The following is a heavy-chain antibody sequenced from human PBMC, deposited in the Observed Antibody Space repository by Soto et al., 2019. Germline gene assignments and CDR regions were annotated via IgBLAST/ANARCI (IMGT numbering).Heavy chain of an antibody. D-gene: IGHD3-3*02. V-gene: IGHV1-69*13. CDR2: IIPIFGTA. Sequence: ASVKVSCKASGGTFSSYAISWVRQAPGQGLEWMGGIIPIFGTANYAQKFQGRVTITADESTSTAYMELSSLRSEDTAVYYCARGRIFGVVIIRDYYYYGMDVWGQGTTVTVSS. CDR3: ARGRIFGVVIIRDYYYYGMDV. J-gene: IGHJ6*02. CDR1: GGTFSSYA.